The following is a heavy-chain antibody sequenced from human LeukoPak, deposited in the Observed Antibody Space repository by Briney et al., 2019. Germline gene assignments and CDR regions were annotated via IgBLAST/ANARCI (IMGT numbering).Heavy chain of an antibody. CDR3: ARQSTKYNSSWLFDY. CDR2: IYYSGNT. Sequence: PSETLSLTCTVSGGSISSSGYYWAWIRQPPGKGLAWIGSIYYSGNTYYNPSLRSRVTISVDTSNNKFSLKLSSVTAADTAVYYCARQSTKYNSSWLFDYWGQGILVTVSS. CDR1: GGSISSSGYY. D-gene: IGHD6-13*01. V-gene: IGHV4-39*01. J-gene: IGHJ4*02.